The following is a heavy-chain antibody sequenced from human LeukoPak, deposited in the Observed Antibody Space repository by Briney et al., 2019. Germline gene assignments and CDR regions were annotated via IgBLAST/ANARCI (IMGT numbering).Heavy chain of an antibody. CDR1: GFTFSSYG. CDR3: ARGVPYDSWSGPHYSDY. V-gene: IGHV3-48*01. Sequence: GGSLRLSCIASGFTFSSYGMNWVRQAPGKGLEWVSYIGSGSQNIYYADSVKGRFSISRDNAKKTLFLQMNSLRAEDTAVYYCARGVPYDSWSGPHYSDYWGQGTLVTVSS. D-gene: IGHD3-3*01. CDR2: IGSGSQNI. J-gene: IGHJ4*02.